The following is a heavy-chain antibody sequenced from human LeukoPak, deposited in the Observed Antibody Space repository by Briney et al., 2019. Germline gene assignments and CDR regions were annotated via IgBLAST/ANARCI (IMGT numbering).Heavy chain of an antibody. V-gene: IGHV3-21*01. CDR3: ARGALLGDAFDI. CDR1: GFTFSSYE. J-gene: IGHJ3*02. D-gene: IGHD2-15*01. CDR2: ISSSSSYI. Sequence: GGSLRLSCAASGFTFSSYEMNWVRQAPGKGLEWVSSISSSSSYIYYADSVKGRFTISRDNAKNSLYLQMSSLRAEDTAVYYCARGALLGDAFDIWGQGTMVTVSS.